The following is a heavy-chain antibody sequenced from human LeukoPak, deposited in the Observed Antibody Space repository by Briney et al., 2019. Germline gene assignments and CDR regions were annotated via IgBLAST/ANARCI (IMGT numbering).Heavy chain of an antibody. CDR2: IYSGTI. Sequence: GGSLRLSCTVSGFTVSSNSMSWVRQAPGKGLEWVSFIYSGTIRYSDSVKGRFTISRDNSKNTLYLQMNSLRAEDTAVYYCARRAGAYSHPYDYWGQGTLVTVSS. V-gene: IGHV3-53*01. CDR1: GFTVSSNS. D-gene: IGHD4/OR15-4a*01. J-gene: IGHJ4*02. CDR3: ARRAGAYSHPYDY.